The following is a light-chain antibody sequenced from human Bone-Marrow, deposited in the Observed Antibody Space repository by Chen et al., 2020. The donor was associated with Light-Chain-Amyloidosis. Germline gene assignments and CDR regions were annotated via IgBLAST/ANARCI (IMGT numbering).Light chain of an antibody. CDR2: EVS. CDR3: MQSKHLPYT. Sequence: DILITQTPLSMSVTPGQPASISCKSSQTLSHKNGKTYLYWYVQKSGQPPHLLMYEVSNRFSGVPLRFSGSGSRTDFTLEISRVEAEDAGIYFCMQSKHLPYTFGPGTRLEIK. CDR1: QTLSHKNGKTY. J-gene: IGKJ2*01. V-gene: IGKV2D-29*01.